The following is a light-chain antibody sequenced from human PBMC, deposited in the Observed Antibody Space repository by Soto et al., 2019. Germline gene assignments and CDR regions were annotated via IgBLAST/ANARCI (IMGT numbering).Light chain of an antibody. Sequence: ESVVMQAPRILTLTTGERATLSCRASQSVSSSYLAWYQQKPGQAPRLLIYGASSRATGIPDRFSGSGSGTDFTLTISRLEPEDFAVYYCQRYGSSLTFGQGTKVDIK. V-gene: IGKV3-20*01. J-gene: IGKJ1*01. CDR1: QSVSSSY. CDR2: GAS. CDR3: QRYGSSLT.